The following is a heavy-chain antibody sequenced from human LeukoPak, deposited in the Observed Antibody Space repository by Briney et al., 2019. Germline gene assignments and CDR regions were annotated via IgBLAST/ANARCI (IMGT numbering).Heavy chain of an antibody. CDR1: GGSISSGGYS. CDR2: IYHSGST. J-gene: IGHJ3*02. V-gene: IGHV4-30-2*01. CDR3: ARSGYGPNDAFDI. D-gene: IGHD3-22*01. Sequence: PSETLSLTCAVSGGSISSGGYSWSWIRQPPGKGLEWIGYIYHSGSTYYNPSLKSRVTISVDRSKNQFSLKLSSVTAADTAVYYCARSGYGPNDAFDIWGQGTMATVSS.